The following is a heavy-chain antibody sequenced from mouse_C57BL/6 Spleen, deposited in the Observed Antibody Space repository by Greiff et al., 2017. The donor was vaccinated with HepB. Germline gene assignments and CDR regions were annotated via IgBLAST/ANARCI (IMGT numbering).Heavy chain of an antibody. J-gene: IGHJ3*01. V-gene: IGHV1-15*01. Sequence: VHLVESGAELVRPGASVTLSCKASGYTFTDYEMHWVKQTPVHGLEWIGAIDPETGGTAYNQKFKGKAILTADKSSSTAYRGLRSLTSEDSAVYYCTRDLYDYDVEAYWGQGTLVTVSA. CDR3: TRDLYDYDVEAY. CDR2: IDPETGGT. D-gene: IGHD2-4*01. CDR1: GYTFTDYE.